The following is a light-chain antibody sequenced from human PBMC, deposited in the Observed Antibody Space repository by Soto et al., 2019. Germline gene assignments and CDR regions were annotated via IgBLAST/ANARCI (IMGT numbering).Light chain of an antibody. V-gene: IGKV3-15*01. CDR3: QQYNNWPPWT. Sequence: EIVMTQSPATLSVSPGERATLSGRASQSVSSTLAWYQQKPGQAPRLLIYDASTRATGIPARFSGSGSGTQFTLTISSLQSEDFAVYYCQQYNNWPPWTFGQGTKVEIK. CDR2: DAS. J-gene: IGKJ1*01. CDR1: QSVSST.